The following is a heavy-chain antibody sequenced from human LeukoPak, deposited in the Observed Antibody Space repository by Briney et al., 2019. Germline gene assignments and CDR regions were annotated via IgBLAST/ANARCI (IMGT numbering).Heavy chain of an antibody. CDR3: ARVIVGATGSDY. Sequence: GGSLRLSCAASGFTFSNYAMSWVRQAPGKGLEWVSFISASGGNTYYADSVQGRFTISRDNSENTLYLQMNSLRAEDRAVYYCARVIVGATGSDYWGQGTLVTVSS. J-gene: IGHJ4*02. D-gene: IGHD1-26*01. V-gene: IGHV3-23*01. CDR2: ISASGGNT. CDR1: GFTFSNYA.